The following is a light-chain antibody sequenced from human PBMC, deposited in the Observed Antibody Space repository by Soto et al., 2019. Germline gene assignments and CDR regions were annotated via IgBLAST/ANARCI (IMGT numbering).Light chain of an antibody. Sequence: QSVLTQPPSASGTPGQRVTISCSGSSSNIGSHTVNWYQQLPGTAPKLLIYNNNQRPSEVPDRFSASNSGTAASLAISGLKSEDEADYDCAAWDDRLREVFGTGTKLTV. V-gene: IGLV1-44*01. J-gene: IGLJ1*01. CDR2: NNN. CDR3: AAWDDRLREV. CDR1: SSNIGSHT.